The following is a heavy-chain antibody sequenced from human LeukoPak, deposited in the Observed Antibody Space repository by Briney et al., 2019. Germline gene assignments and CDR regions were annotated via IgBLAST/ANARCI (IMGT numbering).Heavy chain of an antibody. J-gene: IGHJ1*01. CDR3: AKLVTAIPVAPIQH. CDR1: GFTFSSYA. D-gene: IGHD2-21*02. CDR2: ISGSGGST. Sequence: QTGGSLRLSCVASGFTFSSYAMSWVRQAPGKGLEWVSAISGSGGSTYYADSVKGRFTISRDNSKNTLYLQMNSLRAEDTAVYYCAKLVTAIPVAPIQHWGQGTLVTVSS. V-gene: IGHV3-23*01.